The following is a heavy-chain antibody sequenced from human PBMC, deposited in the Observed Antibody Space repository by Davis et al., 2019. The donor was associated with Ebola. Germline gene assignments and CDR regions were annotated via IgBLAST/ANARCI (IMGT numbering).Heavy chain of an antibody. CDR3: ARDIGDTPDAFDI. V-gene: IGHV3-21*01. CDR1: GFTFSSYS. CDR2: ISSSSSYI. Sequence: GESLKISCAASGFTFSSYSMNWVRQAPGKGLEWVSSISSSSSYIYYADSVKGRFTISRDNAKNSLYLQMNSLRAEDTAVYYCARDIGDTPDAFDIWGQGTMVTVSS. D-gene: IGHD2-15*01. J-gene: IGHJ3*02.